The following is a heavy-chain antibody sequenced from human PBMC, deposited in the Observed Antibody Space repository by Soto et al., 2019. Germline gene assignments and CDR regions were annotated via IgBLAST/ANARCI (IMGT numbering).Heavy chain of an antibody. CDR3: ARGISGYDRYYYYMDV. V-gene: IGHV1-8*02. J-gene: IGHJ6*03. Sequence: ASVKVSCKASGYTFTSYDINCVRQATGQGLEWMGWMNPNSGNTGYAQKFQGRVTMTRNTSISTAYMELSSLRSEDTAVYYCARGISGYDRYYYYMDVWGKGTTVTVSS. D-gene: IGHD5-12*01. CDR2: MNPNSGNT. CDR1: GYTFTSYD.